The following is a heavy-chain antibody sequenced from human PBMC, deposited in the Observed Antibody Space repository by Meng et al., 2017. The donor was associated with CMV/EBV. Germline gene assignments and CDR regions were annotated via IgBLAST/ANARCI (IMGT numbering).Heavy chain of an antibody. J-gene: IGHJ1*01. Sequence: SETLSLTCTVSGYSISSGYYWGWIRQPPGKGLEWIGSLYRSGSTYYNPSLKSRVTISVDTSKNQFSLKLSSVTAADTAVYYCASGVGVVIILSRRGTGRWGQGTLVTVSS. V-gene: IGHV4-38-2*02. CDR3: ASGVGVVIILSRRGTGR. CDR2: LYRSGST. CDR1: GYSISSGYY. D-gene: IGHD3-3*01.